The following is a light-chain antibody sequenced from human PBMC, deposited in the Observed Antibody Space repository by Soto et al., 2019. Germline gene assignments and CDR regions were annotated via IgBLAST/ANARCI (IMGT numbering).Light chain of an antibody. CDR1: SSDIGAYNF. V-gene: IGLV2-14*03. CDR2: DVN. CDR3: TSSTTSTTMI. Sequence: QSVLTQPASVSGSPGQSITISCTGTSSDIGAYNFVSWYQQHPGKAPKLMLYDVNIRPSGVSNRFSGSKSGNTASLTISRLQAKDEADYYCTSSTTSTTMIFGGGTKLSVL. J-gene: IGLJ2*01.